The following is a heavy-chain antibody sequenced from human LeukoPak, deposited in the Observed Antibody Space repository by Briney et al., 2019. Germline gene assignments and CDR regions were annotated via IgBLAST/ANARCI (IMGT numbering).Heavy chain of an antibody. CDR1: GGSISSYY. CDR3: ARVIGPRSGSYGDWFDP. J-gene: IGHJ5*02. V-gene: IGHV4-59*01. D-gene: IGHD3-10*01. CDR2: IYYSGST. Sequence: SETLSLTCTVSGGSISSYYWSWIRQPPGKGLEWIGYIYYSGSTNYNPSLKSRVTISVDTSKNQFSLKLSSVTAADTAVYYCARVIGPRSGSYGDWFDPWGQGTLVTASS.